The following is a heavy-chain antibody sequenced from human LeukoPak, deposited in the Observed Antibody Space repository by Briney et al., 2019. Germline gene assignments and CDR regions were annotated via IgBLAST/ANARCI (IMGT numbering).Heavy chain of an antibody. D-gene: IGHD4-17*01. CDR2: ISGSGGTT. CDR3: AKLQSDGLRTYYGMDV. V-gene: IGHV3-23*01. Sequence: PGGSLRLSCAASGFTFNNYAMSWVRQAPGKGLEWVSAISGSGGTTYYADTVMGRFTISRDNSKNTLYLQMNSLRAEDTAVYYCAKLQSDGLRTYYGMDVWGQGTTVTVSS. J-gene: IGHJ6*02. CDR1: GFTFNNYA.